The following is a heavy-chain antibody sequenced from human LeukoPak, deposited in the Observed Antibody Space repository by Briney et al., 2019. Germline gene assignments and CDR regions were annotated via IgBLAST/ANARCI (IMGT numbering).Heavy chain of an antibody. Sequence: PGGSLRLSCAASGFTFSNAWMNWVRQAPGKGLEWVSAICGSDGSRYYADSVKGRFTISRDNSKNTLYLQMNSLRGEDTAVYYCAKGGSPSCYSSSGYWGQGTLVTVSS. J-gene: IGHJ4*02. CDR3: AKGGSPSCYSSSGY. D-gene: IGHD2-2*01. CDR2: ICGSDGSR. CDR1: GFTFSNAW. V-gene: IGHV3-23*01.